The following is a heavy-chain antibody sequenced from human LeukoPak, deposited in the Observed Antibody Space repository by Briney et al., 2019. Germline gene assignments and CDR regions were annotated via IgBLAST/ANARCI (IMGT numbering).Heavy chain of an antibody. D-gene: IGHD2-8*02. CDR1: GFTFSNYN. CDR2: ISSSSSYI. CDR3: ARDSPYGTAGY. V-gene: IGHV3-21*01. J-gene: IGHJ4*02. Sequence: GGSLRLSCAASGFTFSNYNMNWVRQAPGKGLEWVSSISSSSSYIYYADSVKGRFTISRDNTKNSLYLQMNSLRAEDTAVYYCARDSPYGTAGYWGQGTLVILSS.